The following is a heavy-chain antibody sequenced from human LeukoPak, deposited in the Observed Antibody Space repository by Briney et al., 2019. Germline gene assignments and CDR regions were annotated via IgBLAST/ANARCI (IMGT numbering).Heavy chain of an antibody. V-gene: IGHV3-7*03. CDR2: VNRDGSET. CDR3: ARNNGMDV. Sequence: GGSLRLSCAASGFALSSHWMTWVRQVPGRGPEWVANVNRDGSETYYLDSVRGRFTISKDNAKNSPYLQMNSLRAEDTALYHCARNNGMDVWGQGTTVIVSS. J-gene: IGHJ6*02. CDR1: GFALSSHW.